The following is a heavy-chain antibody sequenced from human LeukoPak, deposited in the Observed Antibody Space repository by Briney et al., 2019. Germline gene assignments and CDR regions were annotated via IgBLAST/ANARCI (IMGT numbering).Heavy chain of an antibody. D-gene: IGHD2-15*01. V-gene: IGHV4-39*07. CDR1: GGSISSSSYY. CDR3: ARRGYCSGGNCSTYYFDF. J-gene: IGHJ4*02. Sequence: PSETLSLTCTVSGGSISSSSYYWGWIRQPPGKGLEWIGSIYYSGSTYYNPSLESRVTMSGDTSKNQFSLKLSSVTAADTAVYYCARRGYCSGGNCSTYYFDFWGQGTRVTVSS. CDR2: IYYSGST.